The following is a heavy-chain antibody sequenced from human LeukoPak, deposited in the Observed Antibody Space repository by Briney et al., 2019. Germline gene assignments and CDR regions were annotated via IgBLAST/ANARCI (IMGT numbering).Heavy chain of an antibody. CDR1: GYRFTSYW. V-gene: IGHV5-51*01. CDR3: ARQRGTTATTSWFDP. CDR2: IYPGDSDT. Sequence: MHGESLKISCKGSGYRFTSYWIGWVRQMPGKGLEWMGIIYPGDSDTTYSPSFQGQVTISADKSISTAYLQWSSLKASDTAMYYCARQRGTTATTSWFDPWGQGTLVTVTS. J-gene: IGHJ5*02. D-gene: IGHD4-11*01.